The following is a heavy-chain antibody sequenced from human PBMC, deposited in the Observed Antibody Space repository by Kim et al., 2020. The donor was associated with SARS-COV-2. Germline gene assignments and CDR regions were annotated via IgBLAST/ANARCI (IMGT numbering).Heavy chain of an antibody. Sequence: GGSLRLSCAASGFTFSSYGMHWVRQAPGKGLEWVAVISYDGSNKYYADSVKGRFTISRDNSKNTLYLQMNSLRAEDTAVYYCAKSLIRYGSGSYYGMDVWGQGTTVTVSS. J-gene: IGHJ6*02. CDR3: AKSLIRYGSGSYYGMDV. D-gene: IGHD3-10*01. V-gene: IGHV3-30*18. CDR2: ISYDGSNK. CDR1: GFTFSSYG.